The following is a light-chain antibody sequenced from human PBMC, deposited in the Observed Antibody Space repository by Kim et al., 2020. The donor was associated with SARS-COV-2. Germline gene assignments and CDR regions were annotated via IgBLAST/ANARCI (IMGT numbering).Light chain of an antibody. CDR1: QSISVW. V-gene: IGKV1-5*03. J-gene: IGKJ2*01. CDR3: QQFDSYPYT. Sequence: SASVGERITITCRARQSISVWVAWLQQKPGKAPKSLIYKAATLERGVPSRFSGSGSGTEFTLNISSLQPDDFATYFCQQFDSYPYTFGQGTKLEI. CDR2: KAA.